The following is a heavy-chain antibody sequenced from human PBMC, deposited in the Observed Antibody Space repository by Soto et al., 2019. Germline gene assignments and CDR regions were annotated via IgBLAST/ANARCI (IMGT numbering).Heavy chain of an antibody. CDR2: ISGSGGST. J-gene: IGHJ5*02. D-gene: IGHD1-26*01. CDR1: GFTFSSYT. Sequence: ETLSLTCTISGFTFSSYTMSWVRQAPGKGLEWVSAISGSGGSTYYADSVKGRFTISRDNSKNTLYLQMNSLRAEDTAVYYCAKEGLSGSYFAWGQGTLVTVSS. V-gene: IGHV3-23*01. CDR3: AKEGLSGSYFA.